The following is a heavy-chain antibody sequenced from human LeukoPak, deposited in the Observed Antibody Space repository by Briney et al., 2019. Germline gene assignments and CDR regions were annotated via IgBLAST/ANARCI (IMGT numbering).Heavy chain of an antibody. CDR3: ARVGIQLWSWYYFDY. D-gene: IGHD5-18*01. J-gene: IGHJ4*02. CDR2: INPSGGST. Sequence: ASVKVSCKASGYTFTSYYMHWVRQAPGQGLEWMGIINPSGGSTSYAQKFQGRVTMTRDTSTSTVYMELSSLRSEDTTVCYCARVGIQLWSWYYFDYWGQGTLVTVSS. V-gene: IGHV1-46*01. CDR1: GYTFTSYY.